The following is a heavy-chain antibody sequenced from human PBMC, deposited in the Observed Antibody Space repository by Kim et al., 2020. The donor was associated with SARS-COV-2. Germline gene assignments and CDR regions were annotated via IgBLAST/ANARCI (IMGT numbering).Heavy chain of an antibody. CDR1: GFSLTTSGMS. D-gene: IGHD4-17*01. V-gene: IGHV2-70*01. Sequence: SGPTLVKPTQTLTLTCTVSGFSLTTSGMSVTWIRQPPGKALEWLALIDWNDDRHYSTSLRTRLTISKDTSKNQVVLTMTDMDPVDTGTYYCARIVEDGGDYRYDYGGQGALVAVSS. J-gene: IGHJ4*02. CDR2: IDWNDDR. CDR3: ARIVEDGGDYRYDY.